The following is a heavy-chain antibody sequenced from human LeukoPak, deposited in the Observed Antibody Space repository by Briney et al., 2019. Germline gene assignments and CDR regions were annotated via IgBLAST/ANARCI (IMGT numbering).Heavy chain of an antibody. J-gene: IGHJ4*02. CDR3: AKDNGIAVAGTLDY. D-gene: IGHD6-19*01. V-gene: IGHV3-21*04. CDR1: GFTFSSYS. Sequence: PGGSLRLSCAASGFTFSSYSMNWVRQAPGKGLEWVSSISSSSSYIYYADSVKGRFTISRDNAKNSLYLQMNSLRAEDTALYYCAKDNGIAVAGTLDYWGQGTLVTVSS. CDR2: ISSSSSYI.